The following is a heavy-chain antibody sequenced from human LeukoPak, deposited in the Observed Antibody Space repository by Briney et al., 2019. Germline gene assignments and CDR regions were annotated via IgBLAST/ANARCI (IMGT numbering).Heavy chain of an antibody. J-gene: IGHJ4*02. V-gene: IGHV3-20*04. Sequence: GGSLRLSCAASGFTFDDYGMSWVRQAPGKGLEWVSGINWNGGSTGYADSVKGRFTISRDNAKNSLYLQMNSLRAEDTALYYCARLYYYDSNGLGDYWGQGTLVTVSS. CDR3: ARLYYYDSNGLGDY. CDR1: GFTFDDYG. CDR2: INWNGGST. D-gene: IGHD3-22*01.